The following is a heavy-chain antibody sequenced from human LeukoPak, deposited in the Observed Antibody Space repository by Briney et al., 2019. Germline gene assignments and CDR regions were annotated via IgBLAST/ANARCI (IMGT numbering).Heavy chain of an antibody. CDR3: ARAKENYYDSSDAFDI. CDR2: ISACNGNT. J-gene: IGHJ3*02. V-gene: IGHV1-18*01. D-gene: IGHD3-22*01. Sequence: AAVKVSCKASGYTFTSYGISWVRQAPGQGLEWMGWISACNGNTNYAQKLQGRVTMTTDTSTSTAYMELRSLRSDDTAVYYCARAKENYYDSSDAFDIWGQGTMVTVSS. CDR1: GYTFTSYG.